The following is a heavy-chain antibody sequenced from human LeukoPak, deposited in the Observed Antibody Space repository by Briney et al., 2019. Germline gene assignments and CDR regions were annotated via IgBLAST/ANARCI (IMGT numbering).Heavy chain of an antibody. D-gene: IGHD3-16*01. J-gene: IGHJ4*02. V-gene: IGHV1-69*13. CDR2: IIPIYGTA. CDR3: AKDQMIRWGSPIDDY. Sequence: ASVKVSCKASGGTFISYAISWVRQAPGQGLEWMGGIIPIYGTANYAQKFQGRVTITADESTSTAYMELSSLRADDTAVYYCAKDQMIRWGSPIDDYWGQGTLVTVSS. CDR1: GGTFISYA.